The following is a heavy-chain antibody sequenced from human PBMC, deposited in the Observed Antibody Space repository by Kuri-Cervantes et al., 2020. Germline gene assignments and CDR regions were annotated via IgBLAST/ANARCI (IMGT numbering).Heavy chain of an antibody. J-gene: IGHJ4*02. D-gene: IGHD6-19*01. CDR3: ARRYWAVAGSPFDY. V-gene: IGHV4-39*01. Sequence: AETLSLTCTVSRGSISSSSYYWGWIRQPPGKGLEWIGSIYYSGSTYYNPSLKSRVTISVDTSKNQFSLKLSSVTAADTAVYYCARRYWAVAGSPFDYWGQGTRVTVSS. CDR2: IYYSGST. CDR1: RGSISSSSYY.